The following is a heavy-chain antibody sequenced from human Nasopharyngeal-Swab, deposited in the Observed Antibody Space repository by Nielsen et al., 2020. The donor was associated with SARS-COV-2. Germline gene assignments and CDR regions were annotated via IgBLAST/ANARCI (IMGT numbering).Heavy chain of an antibody. V-gene: IGHV1-69*13. CDR3: AKVRTNYGMGLNGALGP. J-gene: IGHJ5*02. Sequence: SVKISCKSSGGTFRNSGFSWVRQAPGQGLEWMGGIIPVFGTPLYAQKFQGRVTISADESTTTTYMELSSLRSQDTAVYYCAKVRTNYGMGLNGALGPWGQGTLVTVSS. D-gene: IGHD4-17*01. CDR2: IIPVFGTP. CDR1: GGTFRNSG.